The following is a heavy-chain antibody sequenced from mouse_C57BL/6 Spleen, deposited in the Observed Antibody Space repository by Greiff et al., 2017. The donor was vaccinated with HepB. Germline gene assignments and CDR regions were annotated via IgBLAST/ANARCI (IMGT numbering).Heavy chain of an antibody. Sequence: VQLQQSGAELVKPGASVKLSCKASGYTFTSYWMHWVKQRPGQGLEWIGMIHPNSGSTNYNEKFKSKATLTVDKSSSTAYMQLSSLTSEDSAVYDCARGSGENGYFYFDYWGQGTTLTVSS. CDR1: GYTFTSYW. V-gene: IGHV1-64*01. D-gene: IGHD2-3*01. CDR3: ARGSGENGYFYFDY. J-gene: IGHJ2*01. CDR2: IHPNSGST.